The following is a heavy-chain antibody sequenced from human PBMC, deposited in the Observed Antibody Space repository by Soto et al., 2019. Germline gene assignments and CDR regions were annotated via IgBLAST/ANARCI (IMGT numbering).Heavy chain of an antibody. CDR3: AREGELRHNWFDP. Sequence: QVQLEESGGGVVQPGRSLRLSCAASGFTFSTYCMHWVRQAPGKGLEWVAAIWHDGNYKFYADSVTGRFTISRDNSNNTLYLQMNSLRAEDTAVYYCAREGELRHNWFDPWGQGTLVTVST. J-gene: IGHJ5*02. V-gene: IGHV3-33*01. CDR1: GFTFSTYC. CDR2: IWHDGNYK. D-gene: IGHD1-7*01.